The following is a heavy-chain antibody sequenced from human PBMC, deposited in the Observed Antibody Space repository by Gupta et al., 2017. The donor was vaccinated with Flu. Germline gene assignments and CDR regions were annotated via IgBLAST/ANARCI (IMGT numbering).Heavy chain of an antibody. CDR3: AKGLYSYVYEFDPFEF. CDR2: TSNVGGKR. J-gene: IGHJ3*01. Sequence: QVQLVESGGGVVQPGESLRLSCAASGFRFDSYGMHWVRQAPGKGPEWVAFTSNVGGKRWYADSVKGRFTISRDNSKRMLYLELNSLRSEDMAIYYCAKGLYSYVYEFDPFEFWGRGTMVTV. V-gene: IGHV3-30*18. CDR1: GFRFDSYG. D-gene: IGHD5-18*01.